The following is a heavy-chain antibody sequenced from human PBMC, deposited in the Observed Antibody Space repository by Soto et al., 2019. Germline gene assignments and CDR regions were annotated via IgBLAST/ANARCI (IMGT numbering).Heavy chain of an antibody. J-gene: IGHJ4*02. D-gene: IGHD3-10*01. V-gene: IGHV3-11*06. Sequence: QVQLVESGGGLVKPGGSLRLSCAASGFTLSDYYMSWIRQAPGKGLEWVSDISSSSTYTNYADSVKGRFTISRDNAKKSLYLQMNSLRAEDTAVYYCAREDVYTTMVYFDYWGQGTLVTVSS. CDR3: AREDVYTTMVYFDY. CDR1: GFTLSDYY. CDR2: ISSSSTYT.